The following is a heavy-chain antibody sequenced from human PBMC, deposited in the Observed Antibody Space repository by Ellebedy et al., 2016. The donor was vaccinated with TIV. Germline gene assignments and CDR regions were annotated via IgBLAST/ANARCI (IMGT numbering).Heavy chain of an antibody. D-gene: IGHD3-9*01. J-gene: IGHJ4*02. CDR2: IRSKAYGGAT. Sequence: GESLKISXTASGFTFGDYGMSWFRQAPGKGLEWVGFIRSKAYGGATGYAASVKGRFTISRDDSKSIGYLQMNSLKTEDTAMYYCTRDGNILTGPLDYWGQGTLVTVSS. CDR3: TRDGNILTGPLDY. V-gene: IGHV3-49*03. CDR1: GFTFGDYG.